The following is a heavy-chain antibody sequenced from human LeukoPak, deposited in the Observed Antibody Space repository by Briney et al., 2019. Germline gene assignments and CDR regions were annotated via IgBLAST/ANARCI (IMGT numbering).Heavy chain of an antibody. J-gene: IGHJ2*01. Sequence: GGSLRLSCAASGFTVSSYYMSWVRQVPGKGLEWLSVIYSGGSTYYADSVKGSFTISRDNSKNTLYLQMNSLRAEDTAVYYCARDLGLYWYFDLWGRGTLVTVSS. D-gene: IGHD7-27*01. CDR1: GFTVSSYY. CDR2: IYSGGST. CDR3: ARDLGLYWYFDL. V-gene: IGHV3-66*01.